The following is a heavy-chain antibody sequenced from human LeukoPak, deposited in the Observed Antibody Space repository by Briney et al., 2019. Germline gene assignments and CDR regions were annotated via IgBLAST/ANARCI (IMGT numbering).Heavy chain of an antibody. CDR3: ARVYSYGLIADY. Sequence: SETLSLTCAVSGYSISSGYYWGWIRQPPGKGLEWIGSIYHRGSTYYNPSLKSRVTISVDTSKNQFSLKLSSVTAADTAVYYCARVYSYGLIADYWGQGTLVTVSS. CDR2: IYHRGST. J-gene: IGHJ4*02. CDR1: GYSISSGYY. V-gene: IGHV4-38-2*01. D-gene: IGHD5-18*01.